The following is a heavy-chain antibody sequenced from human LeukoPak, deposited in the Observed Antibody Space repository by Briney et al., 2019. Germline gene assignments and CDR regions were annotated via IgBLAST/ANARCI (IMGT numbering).Heavy chain of an antibody. CDR3: ARGGDSFDP. CDR2: IYYSGST. Sequence: NPSETLSLTCTVSGGSISSYYWSWIRQPPGKGLEWIGYIYYSGSTNYNPSLKSRVTISVDTSKNQFSLNLSSVTAADTAVYYCARGGDSFDPWGQGTLVTVSS. D-gene: IGHD3-16*01. J-gene: IGHJ5*02. V-gene: IGHV4-59*12. CDR1: GGSISSYY.